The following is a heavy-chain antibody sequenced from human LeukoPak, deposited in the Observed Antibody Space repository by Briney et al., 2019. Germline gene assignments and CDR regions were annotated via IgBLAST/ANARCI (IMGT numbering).Heavy chain of an antibody. Sequence: GGSLRLSCAASGFTVSSNYMSWVRQAPGKGLEWVSVIYSGGSTYYADSVKGRFTISRDNSKNRLYLQMNSLRVEDTAVYYCARGGLPPQNNYYFYYYMDVWGKGTTVTVS. CDR2: IYSGGST. J-gene: IGHJ6*03. CDR1: GFTVSSNY. V-gene: IGHV3-66*01. CDR3: ARGGLPPQNNYYFYYYMDV. D-gene: IGHD1/OR15-1a*01.